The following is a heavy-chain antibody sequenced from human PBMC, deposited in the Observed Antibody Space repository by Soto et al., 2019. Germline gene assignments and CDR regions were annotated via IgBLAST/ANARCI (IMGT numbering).Heavy chain of an antibody. J-gene: IGHJ6*02. CDR2: IYSGGST. CDR1: GFTVSSNY. Sequence: LRLSCAASGFTVSSNYMSWVRQAPGKGLEWVSVIYSGGSTYYADSVKGRFTISRDNSKNTLYLQMNSLRAEDTAVYYCAKRVELRFLEWLPNTPDYYGMDVWGQGTTVTVSS. D-gene: IGHD3-3*01. CDR3: AKRVELRFLEWLPNTPDYYGMDV. V-gene: IGHV3-53*01.